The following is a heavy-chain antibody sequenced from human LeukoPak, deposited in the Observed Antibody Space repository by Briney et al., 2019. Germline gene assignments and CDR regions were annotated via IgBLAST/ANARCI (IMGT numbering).Heavy chain of an antibody. J-gene: IGHJ4*02. CDR3: DHGKGRWLHLIY. D-gene: IGHD5-24*01. CDR1: GYTLTELS. CDR2: FDPEDGET. V-gene: IGHV1-24*01. Sequence: ASVKVSCKVSGYTLTELSMHWVRQAPGKGLEWMGGFDPEDGETIYAQKFQGRVTMTEDTSTDTAYMELSSLRSEDTAVYYCDHGKGRWLHLIYWGQGTLVTVSS.